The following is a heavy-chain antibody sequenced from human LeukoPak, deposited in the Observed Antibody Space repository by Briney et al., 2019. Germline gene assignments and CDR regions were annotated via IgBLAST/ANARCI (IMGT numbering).Heavy chain of an antibody. J-gene: IGHJ3*02. CDR2: IKHDGSEK. CDR3: ARAMAGGAFDI. CDR1: GFIFSRYW. V-gene: IGHV3-7*01. D-gene: IGHD3-16*01. Sequence: GGSLRLSCVASGFIFSRYWMSWVRQAPGKGLEWVANIKHDGSEKDYVDSVKGRFTISRDNAKNTLYLQMNSLRAEDTAVYYCARAMAGGAFDIWGQGTMVTVSS.